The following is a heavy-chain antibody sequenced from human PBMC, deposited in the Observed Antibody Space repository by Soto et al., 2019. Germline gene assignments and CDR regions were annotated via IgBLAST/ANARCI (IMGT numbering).Heavy chain of an antibody. Sequence: GGSLRLSCAASGFTFSSYWMSWVRQAPGKGLEWVANIKQDGSEKYYVDSVKGRFTISRDNAKNSLYLQMNSLRAEDTAVYYCAREYYYDSSGYYYEDNYYYYGMDVWGQGTTVTVSS. CDR2: IKQDGSEK. V-gene: IGHV3-7*01. CDR3: AREYYYDSSGYYYEDNYYYYGMDV. CDR1: GFTFSSYW. D-gene: IGHD3-22*01. J-gene: IGHJ6*02.